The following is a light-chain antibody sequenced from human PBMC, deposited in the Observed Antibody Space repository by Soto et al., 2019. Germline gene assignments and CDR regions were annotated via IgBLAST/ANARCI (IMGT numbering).Light chain of an antibody. Sequence: EIVLTQSPGTLSLSPGERATLSCRASQSVSSSYLAWYQQKPGQAPRLLISGASNRATGIPDRFSGSGSGTDFTLTISRLEPEDFAVYYCQQYGSSRTFGQGTKVEIK. V-gene: IGKV3-20*01. J-gene: IGKJ1*01. CDR2: GAS. CDR3: QQYGSSRT. CDR1: QSVSSSY.